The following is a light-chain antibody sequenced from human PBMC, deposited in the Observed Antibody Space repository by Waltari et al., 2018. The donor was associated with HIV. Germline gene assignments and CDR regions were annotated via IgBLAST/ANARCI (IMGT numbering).Light chain of an antibody. CDR1: HSVTNF. Sequence: EIVLTQSPGTLSLSPGERATLSCRASHSVTNFLAWYQQKPGQAPRLLIYDAATRAAGIPARFSGSGSGTDFTLTISILEPEDFAVYYCQQYYSPSRTFGQGTKVEIK. V-gene: IGKV3-11*01. CDR2: DAA. J-gene: IGKJ1*01. CDR3: QQYYSPSRT.